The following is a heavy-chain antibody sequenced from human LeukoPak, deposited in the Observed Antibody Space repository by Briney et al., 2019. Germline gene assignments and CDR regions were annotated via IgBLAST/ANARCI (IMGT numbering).Heavy chain of an antibody. V-gene: IGHV4-39*01. D-gene: IGHD3-16*01. J-gene: IGHJ4*02. CDR2: IYYSGST. Sequence: PSETLPLTCTVSGGSISSSSYYWGWIRQPPGKGLEWIGSIYYSGSTYYNPSLKSRVTISVDTSKNQFSLKLSSVTAADTAVYYCARPTIARGIDYWGQGTLVTVSS. CDR1: GGSISSSSYY. CDR3: ARPTIARGIDY.